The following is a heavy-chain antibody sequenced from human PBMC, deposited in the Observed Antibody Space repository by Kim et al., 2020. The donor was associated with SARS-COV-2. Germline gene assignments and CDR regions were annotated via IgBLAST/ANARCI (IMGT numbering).Heavy chain of an antibody. CDR3: ARVLYSHSSAYWPYYFDY. CDR1: GYNFAHYW. V-gene: IGHV5-51*01. J-gene: IGHJ4*02. Sequence: GESLKISCKGSGYNFAHYWIGWVRQMSGNDLEWMGVIYPGDSEIRYSPSFQGQVAISADKSIDTAFLQWNSLKASDTAVYYCARVLYSHSSAYWPYYFDYWGQGTLVTVSS. CDR2: IYPGDSEI. D-gene: IGHD3-22*01.